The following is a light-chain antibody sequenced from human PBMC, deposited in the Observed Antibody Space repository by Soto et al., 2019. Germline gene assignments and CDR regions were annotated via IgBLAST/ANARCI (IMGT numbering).Light chain of an antibody. CDR1: RASIGSNT. V-gene: IGLV1-44*01. J-gene: IGLJ7*01. Sequence: QSVLTQPPSASGTPGQRVTISCSGSRASIGSNTVTWYQHLPGAAPKLLVYNNNRRPSGVPDRFSGSKSDTSASLAISGLQFEDEAVYYCAAWDDSLSGPVFGGGTQLTVL. CDR3: AAWDDSLSGPV. CDR2: NNN.